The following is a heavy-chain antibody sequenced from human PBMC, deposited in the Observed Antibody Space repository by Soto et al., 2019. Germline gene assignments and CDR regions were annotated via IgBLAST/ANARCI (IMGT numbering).Heavy chain of an antibody. CDR1: GYSFTSYW. CDR2: IYPGDSDT. Sequence: GESLKISCKGSGYSFTSYWIGWVRKMPGKGLEWMGIIYPGDSDTRYSPSFQGQVTISADKSISTAYLQWSSLKASDTAMYYCARPRYYDSSGYNYGMDVWGQGTTVTVSS. J-gene: IGHJ6*02. V-gene: IGHV5-51*01. CDR3: ARPRYYDSSGYNYGMDV. D-gene: IGHD3-22*01.